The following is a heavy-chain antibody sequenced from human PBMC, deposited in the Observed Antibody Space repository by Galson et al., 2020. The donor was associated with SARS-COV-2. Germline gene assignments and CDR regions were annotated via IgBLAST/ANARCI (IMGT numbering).Heavy chain of an antibody. V-gene: IGHV3-72*01. CDR2: SRDKSKSYTT. J-gene: IGHJ4*02. D-gene: IGHD5-12*01. Sequence: GGSLRLSCAALGFRFGDSYMAWVRQAPGKGREWVGRSRDKSKSYTTDYGASVKARFPVTRHESKNSVYLQLNSLESEDTAVYYCVRVGDVATVDRAFDYWGQGTLVTVSS. CDR1: GFRFGDSY. CDR3: VRVGDVATVDRAFDY.